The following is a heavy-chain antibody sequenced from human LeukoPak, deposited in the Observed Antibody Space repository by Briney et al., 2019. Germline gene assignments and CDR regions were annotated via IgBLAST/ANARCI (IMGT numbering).Heavy chain of an antibody. CDR1: GGSISSSTYS. CDR3: ARLSRGSTWYGYIDY. J-gene: IGHJ4*02. V-gene: IGHV4-39*01. CDR2: IYYSGST. Sequence: PSETLSLTCTVSGGSISSSTYSWGWIRQPPGKGLEWIGSIYYSGSTYDNPSPKSRVTISVDTSKNQFSLQLSSVTAADTAMYYCARLSRGSTWYGYIDYWGQGTLVTVSS. D-gene: IGHD6-13*01.